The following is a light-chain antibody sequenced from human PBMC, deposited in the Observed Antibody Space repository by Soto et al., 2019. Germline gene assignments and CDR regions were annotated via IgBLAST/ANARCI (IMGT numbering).Light chain of an antibody. CDR3: RSYPPRSPYV. CDR2: EVT. V-gene: IGLV2-14*01. Sequence: QSALNQPASVSGSPVQSITIACTGTSSDVGRFNFVSCFQQHPGKAPKLLIYEVTKRPSGVSNRFSGSKSGNTASLTIYGLQKEDEPDYYCRSYPPRSPYVFGTRTQVTVL. CDR1: SSDVGRFNF. J-gene: IGLJ1*01.